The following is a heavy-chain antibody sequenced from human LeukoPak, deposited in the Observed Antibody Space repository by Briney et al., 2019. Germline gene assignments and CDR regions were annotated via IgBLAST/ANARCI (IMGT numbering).Heavy chain of an antibody. Sequence: GGSLRLSCAASGFTFSSYGMHWVRQAPGKGLEWVAVIWYDGSNKYYADSVKGRFTISRDNSKNTLYLQMNSLRAEDTAVYYCARMEGRYSPDRYFDYWGQGTLVTVSS. D-gene: IGHD6-13*01. CDR2: IWYDGSNK. CDR3: ARMEGRYSPDRYFDY. V-gene: IGHV3-33*01. J-gene: IGHJ4*02. CDR1: GFTFSSYG.